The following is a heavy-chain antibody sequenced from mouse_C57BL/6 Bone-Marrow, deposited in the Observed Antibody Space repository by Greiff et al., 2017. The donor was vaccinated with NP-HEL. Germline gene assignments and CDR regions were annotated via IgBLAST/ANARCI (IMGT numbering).Heavy chain of an antibody. Sequence: EVQLQQSGPELVKPGDSVKISCKASGYSFTGYFMNWVMQSHGKSLEWIGRINPYNGDTFYNQKFKGKATLTVDKSSSTAHMELRSLTSEDSAFYYCARSELLDYWGQGTTLTVSS. CDR2: INPYNGDT. J-gene: IGHJ2*01. CDR3: ARSELLDY. CDR1: GYSFTGYF. V-gene: IGHV1-20*01. D-gene: IGHD2-12*01.